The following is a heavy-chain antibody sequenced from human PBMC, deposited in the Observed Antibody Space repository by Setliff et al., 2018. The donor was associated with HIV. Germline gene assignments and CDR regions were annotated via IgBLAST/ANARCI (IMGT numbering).Heavy chain of an antibody. CDR1: GGSMSSSSYY. CDR2: IYYSGAT. Sequence: PSETLSLTCTASGGSMSSSSYYWGWIRQTPDKGLEWIGIIYYSGATYYNQSLTSRVTISVDTSRNQFSLKLRSVTAADTAAYYCARLGYVSGGFYKTPGPYYFDYWGQGALVTVSS. CDR3: ARLGYVSGGFYKTPGPYYFDY. D-gene: IGHD3-10*01. V-gene: IGHV4-39*01. J-gene: IGHJ4*02.